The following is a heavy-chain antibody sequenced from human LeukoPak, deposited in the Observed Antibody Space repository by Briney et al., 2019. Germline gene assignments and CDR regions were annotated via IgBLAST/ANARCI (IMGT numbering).Heavy chain of an antibody. CDR3: ARPLLSGTRDCSAP. Sequence: PSGTLSLTCAVSGGSISSSNWWSWVRQPPGKGLEWIWEIYHSGSTNYNPSLMSRVTISVDKSKNPFSLKLSSVTAADTAVYYFARPLLSGTRDCSAPWAQEPLVTVSS. CDR1: GGSISSSNW. V-gene: IGHV4-4*02. J-gene: IGHJ5*02. CDR2: IYHSGST. D-gene: IGHD1-7*01.